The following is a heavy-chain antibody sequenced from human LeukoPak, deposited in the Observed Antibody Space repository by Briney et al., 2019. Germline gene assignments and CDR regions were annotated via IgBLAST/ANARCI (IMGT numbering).Heavy chain of an antibody. CDR1: GFTFSSYD. CDR2: IGTAGDT. Sequence: GGSLRLSCAASGFTFSSYDMHWVRQATGKGLEWVSAIGTAGDTYYPGSVKGRFTISRENAKNSLYLQMNSLRAEDTAIYYCAGDRNSDWYSPLDYWGQGSQVTVSP. V-gene: IGHV3-13*01. CDR3: AGDRNSDWYSPLDY. D-gene: IGHD6-19*01. J-gene: IGHJ4*02.